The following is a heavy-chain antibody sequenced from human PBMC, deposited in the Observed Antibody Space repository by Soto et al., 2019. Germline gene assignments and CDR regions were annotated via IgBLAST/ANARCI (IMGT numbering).Heavy chain of an antibody. CDR1: GFTFSSYA. CDR2: ISGSGGST. J-gene: IGHJ4*02. Sequence: LRLSCAASGFTFSSYAMSWVRQAPGKGLEWVSAISGSGGSTYYADSVKGRLTISRDNSKNTLYLQMNSLRAEDTAVYYCAKCVGLCGKQDFDYWGQGTLVTVSS. D-gene: IGHD2-15*01. CDR3: AKCVGLCGKQDFDY. V-gene: IGHV3-23*01.